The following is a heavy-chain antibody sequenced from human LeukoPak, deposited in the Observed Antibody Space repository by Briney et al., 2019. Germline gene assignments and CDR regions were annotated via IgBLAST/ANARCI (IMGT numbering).Heavy chain of an antibody. Sequence: SVKGSCKASGGTFSSYAISWVGQAPGQRLGWVGRIIPIFGAANYAQRFQGRVSITTDESTSTAYMELSSLRSEDTAVYYCARGFYYDSSGYNYGGFDIWGQGTMVTVSS. CDR3: ARGFYYDSSGYNYGGFDI. V-gene: IGHV1-69*05. D-gene: IGHD3-22*01. CDR1: GGTFSSYA. J-gene: IGHJ3*02. CDR2: IIPIFGAA.